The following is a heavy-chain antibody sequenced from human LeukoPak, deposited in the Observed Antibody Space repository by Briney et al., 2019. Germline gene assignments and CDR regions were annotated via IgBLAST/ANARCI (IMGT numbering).Heavy chain of an antibody. D-gene: IGHD5-18*01. V-gene: IGHV4-38-2*01. J-gene: IGHJ3*02. CDR2: IYHSGST. CDR1: GYSISSGYY. Sequence: SETLSLTCAVSGYSISSGYYWGWIRQPPGKGLEWIGSIYHSGSTYYNPSLKSRVTISVDTSKNQFSLKLSSVTAADTAVYYCARVGGYSYGSGAFDIWRQGTMVTVSS. CDR3: ARVGGYSYGSGAFDI.